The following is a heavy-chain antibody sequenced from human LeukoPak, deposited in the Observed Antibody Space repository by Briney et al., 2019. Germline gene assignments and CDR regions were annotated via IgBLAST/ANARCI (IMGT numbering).Heavy chain of an antibody. V-gene: IGHV3-30-3*01. Sequence: GRSLRLSCAPSGFTFSSYAMHWVRQAPGKGLEWVAVISYDGSNKYYADSVKGRFTISRDNSKNTLYLQMNGLRAEDTAVYYCARAYDSSGYYYYYYGMDVWGQGTTVTVSS. J-gene: IGHJ6*02. CDR1: GFTFSSYA. CDR2: ISYDGSNK. D-gene: IGHD3-22*01. CDR3: ARAYDSSGYYYYYYGMDV.